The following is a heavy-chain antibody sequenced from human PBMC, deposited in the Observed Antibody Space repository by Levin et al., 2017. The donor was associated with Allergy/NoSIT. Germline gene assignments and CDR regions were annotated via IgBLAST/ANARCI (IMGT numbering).Heavy chain of an antibody. J-gene: IGHJ4*02. CDR1: GFTFSSYW. CDR3: ARMPVGFWSGYYQYYCDI. CDR2: IKQDGTEQ. D-gene: IGHD3-3*01. Sequence: GESLKISCAPSGFTFSSYWMTWVRQAPGKGLEWVANIKQDGTEQYYLDSVKGRFTISRDNAKNSLSLRMNSLRAEDTAVYYCARMPVGFWSGYYQYYCDIWGQGTLVTVSS. V-gene: IGHV3-7*01.